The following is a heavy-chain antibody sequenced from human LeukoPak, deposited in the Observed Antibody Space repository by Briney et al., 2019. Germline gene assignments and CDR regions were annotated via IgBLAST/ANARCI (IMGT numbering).Heavy chain of an antibody. V-gene: IGHV1-2*02. Sequence: ASVKVSCKASGYTFTDYYIHWVRQAPGQGLEWMGWINPNSGDTNYAQTFQGRVTMTTDTSISTAYMELSRLRSDDTAVYYCARVGPSRCCSGGSCYFYYYYMDVWGKGTTVTVSS. CDR2: INPNSGDT. CDR1: GYTFTDYY. CDR3: ARVGPSRCCSGGSCYFYYYYMDV. D-gene: IGHD2-15*01. J-gene: IGHJ6*03.